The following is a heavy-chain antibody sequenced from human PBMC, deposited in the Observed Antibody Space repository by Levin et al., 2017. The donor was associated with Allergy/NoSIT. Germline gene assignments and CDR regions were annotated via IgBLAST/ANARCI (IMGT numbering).Heavy chain of an antibody. CDR3: ARGNGILTGLREYYYYYYGMDV. CDR1: GYTFTSYD. CDR2: MNPNSGNT. V-gene: IGHV1-8*01. Sequence: ASVKVSCKASGYTFTSYDINWVRQATGQGLEWMGWMNPNSGNTGYAQKFQGRVTMTRNTSISTAYMELSSLRSEDTAVYYCARGNGILTGLREYYYYYYGMDVWGQGTTVTVSS. D-gene: IGHD3-9*01. J-gene: IGHJ6*02.